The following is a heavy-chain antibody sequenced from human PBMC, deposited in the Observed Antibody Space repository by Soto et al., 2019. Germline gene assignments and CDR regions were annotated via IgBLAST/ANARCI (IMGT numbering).Heavy chain of an antibody. Sequence: QAHLEQSGSVLKRPGASVKVSCKASGYIFSDYDINWLRQASGQGPEWMGWMNAKSGDTFCPQRFRGKFTMTRDTSINTAYMELTTLTSDDTAFYYCARGVSAGVDYWGQGTLVTVSS. D-gene: IGHD1-26*01. CDR2: MNAKSGDT. CDR1: GYIFSDYD. J-gene: IGHJ4*02. V-gene: IGHV1-8*01. CDR3: ARGVSAGVDY.